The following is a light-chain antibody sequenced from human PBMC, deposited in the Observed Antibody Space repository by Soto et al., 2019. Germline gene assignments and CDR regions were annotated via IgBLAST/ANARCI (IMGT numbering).Light chain of an antibody. J-gene: IGKJ1*01. V-gene: IGKV3-11*01. CDR2: DAS. CDR3: QQRSNWPVT. CDR1: QSVSRY. Sequence: EIVLTQSPATLSLSPGERATHSCRASQSVSRYLAWYQQKPGQAPRLLIYDASNRATGIPARFSGSGSGTDFTLTISNLEPEDFAVYYCQQRSNWPVTFGQGTKV.